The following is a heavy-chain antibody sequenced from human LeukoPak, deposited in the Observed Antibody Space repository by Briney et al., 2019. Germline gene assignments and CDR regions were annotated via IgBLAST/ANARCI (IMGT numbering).Heavy chain of an antibody. Sequence: ASVKVSCKASGYTFTNYAMNWVRQAPGQGLEWMGWINTNTGNPTYAQGFTGRFVFSLDTSVSTAYLQISSLKTEDTAVYYCARDHPVSLWFGELGLGYMDVWGKGTTVTVSS. V-gene: IGHV7-4-1*02. CDR1: GYTFTNYA. D-gene: IGHD3-10*01. J-gene: IGHJ6*03. CDR2: INTNTGNP. CDR3: ARDHPVSLWFGELGLGYMDV.